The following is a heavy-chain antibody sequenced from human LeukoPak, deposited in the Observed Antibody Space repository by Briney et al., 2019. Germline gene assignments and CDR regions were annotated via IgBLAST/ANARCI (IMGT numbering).Heavy chain of an antibody. V-gene: IGHV3-7*05. D-gene: IGHD2-15*01. CDR2: IKQDGSDK. CDR3: AGSCSGGTCYSEGVSGAFDI. Sequence: PGGSLRLSCAASGFTFSGYWMSWVRQAPGKGLEWVANIKQDGSDKYYVDSVKGRFTISRDNAKNSLTLQMNSLRAEDTAVYYCAGSCSGGTCYSEGVSGAFDIWGQGTMVTVSS. CDR1: GFTFSGYW. J-gene: IGHJ3*02.